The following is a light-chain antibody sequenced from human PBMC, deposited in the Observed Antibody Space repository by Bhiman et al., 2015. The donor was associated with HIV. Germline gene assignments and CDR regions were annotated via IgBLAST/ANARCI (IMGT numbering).Light chain of an antibody. CDR2: EVT. CDR3: CSYAGTNYYV. J-gene: IGLJ1*01. CDR1: SSDVGNYDL. V-gene: IGLV2-23*02. Sequence: QSALTQPASVSGSPGQSITISCTGTSSDVGNYDLVSWFQQLPGKAPKLIIYEVTKQPSGVSTRFSGSKSGNTASLTISGLQAEDESDYYCCSYAGTNYYVFGTGTKVTVL.